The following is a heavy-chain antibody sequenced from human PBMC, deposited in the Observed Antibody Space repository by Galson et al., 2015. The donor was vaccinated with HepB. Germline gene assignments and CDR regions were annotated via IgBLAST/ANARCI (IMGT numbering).Heavy chain of an antibody. J-gene: IGHJ6*03. CDR1: GGSISSGSYY. D-gene: IGHD3-10*01. Sequence: TLSLTCTVSGGSISSGSYYWSWIRQPAGKGLEWIGHLYTSGNTNYNPSLRGRVTMSVDTSKNQFSLKLSSVTAADTAVYYCARESPFHKRVLLTFGESADYIDVWGKGTTVTVSS. CDR2: LYTSGNT. V-gene: IGHV4-61*09. CDR3: ARESPFHKRVLLTFGESADYIDV.